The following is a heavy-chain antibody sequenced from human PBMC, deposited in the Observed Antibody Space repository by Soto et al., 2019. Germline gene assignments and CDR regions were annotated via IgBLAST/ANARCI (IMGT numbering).Heavy chain of an antibody. CDR1: GGSISGYC. CDR2: ICNSGTT. CDR3: AGGGSIVGATRLLMDV. J-gene: IGHJ6*02. Sequence: QVQLQESGPTLVKPSETLSLTCTVSGGSISGYCWTWVRQPPGEGLEWIGCICNSGTTNYNPSLTSRVAISIDAQKNLFALQLATVTVAATAFFYGAGGGSIVGATRLLMDVRGEVTTVTVSS. V-gene: IGHV4-59*03. D-gene: IGHD1-26*01.